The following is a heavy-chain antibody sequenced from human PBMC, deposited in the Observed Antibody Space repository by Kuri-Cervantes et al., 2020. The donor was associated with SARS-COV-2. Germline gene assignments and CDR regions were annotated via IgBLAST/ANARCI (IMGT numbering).Heavy chain of an antibody. V-gene: IGHV1-69*04. D-gene: IGHD1-26*01. CDR3: AAWGFPTVGATGPDAFDI. Sequence: SVKGSCKASGGTFSSYAISWVRQAPGQGLEWMGRIIPILGTANYAQKFQGRVTITADKSTSTAYMELSSLRSEDTAVYYCAAWGFPTVGATGPDAFDIWGQGTMVTVSS. CDR2: IIPILGTA. CDR1: GGTFSSYA. J-gene: IGHJ3*02.